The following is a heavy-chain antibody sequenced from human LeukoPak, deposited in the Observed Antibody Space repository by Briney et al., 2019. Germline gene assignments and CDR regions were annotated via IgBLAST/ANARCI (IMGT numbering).Heavy chain of an antibody. J-gene: IGHJ3*02. CDR1: GGSFSGYY. D-gene: IGHD3-22*01. Sequence: PSETLSLTCAVYGGSFSGYYWSWIRQPPGKGLEWIGEINHSGSTNYSPSLKSRVTISVDTSKNQFSLKLSSVTAADTAVYYCARGWYYYDSSGYPPVRVHAFDIWGQGTMVTVSS. V-gene: IGHV4-34*01. CDR2: INHSGST. CDR3: ARGWYYYDSSGYPPVRVHAFDI.